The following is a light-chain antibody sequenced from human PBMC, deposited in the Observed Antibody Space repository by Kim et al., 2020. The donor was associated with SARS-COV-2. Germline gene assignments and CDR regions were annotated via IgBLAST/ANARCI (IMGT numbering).Light chain of an antibody. Sequence: GKRVTITWSGSGSNSGSNYGYWYQQLPGTAPNIINDRNNQRPAGVPDRFAGTKCGTSASLAISGLRYEDEADYYCAAWEDSLSVVFGGGTKLTVL. CDR3: AAWEDSLSVV. CDR2: RNN. J-gene: IGLJ2*01. V-gene: IGLV1-47*01. CDR1: GSNSGSNY.